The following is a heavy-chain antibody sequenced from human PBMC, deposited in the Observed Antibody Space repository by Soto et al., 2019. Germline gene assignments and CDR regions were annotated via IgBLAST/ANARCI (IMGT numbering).Heavy chain of an antibody. CDR2: ISSSSSYI. V-gene: IGHV3-21*01. J-gene: IGHJ5*02. CDR1: GFTFSSYS. Sequence: PGGSLRLSCAASGFTFSSYSMNWVRQAPGKGLEWVSSISSSSSYIYYADSVKGRFTISRDNAKNSLYLQMNSLRAEDTAVYYCARDAARVVRGVTTFGFDPWGQGTLVTVSS. CDR3: ARDAARVVRGVTTFGFDP. D-gene: IGHD3-10*01.